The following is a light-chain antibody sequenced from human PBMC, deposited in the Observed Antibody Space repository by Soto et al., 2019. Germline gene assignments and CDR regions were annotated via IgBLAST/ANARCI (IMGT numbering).Light chain of an antibody. V-gene: IGKV1-33*01. CDR2: DAS. Sequence: DIQMTQSPSSLSASVGDRVTITCQASQDISNYLNWYQQKPGKAPKLLIYDASNLETGVPSRFSGSGSGTDFTFTISSLHPEDIATYYCQQYWAFGGGTKVEIK. J-gene: IGKJ4*01. CDR3: QQYWA. CDR1: QDISNY.